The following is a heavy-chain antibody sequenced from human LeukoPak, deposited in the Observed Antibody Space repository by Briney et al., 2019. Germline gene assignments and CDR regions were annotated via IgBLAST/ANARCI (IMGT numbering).Heavy chain of an antibody. J-gene: IGHJ4*02. D-gene: IGHD3-9*01. V-gene: IGHV1-8*01. CDR1: GYTFTSYD. CDR2: MNPNSGST. Sequence: ASVKVSCKASGYTFTSYDINWVRQATGQGLEWMGWMNPNSGSTGYAQKFQGRVTMTRNTSISTAYMELSSLRSEDTAVYYCARGVRYFDWLSTSDDYWGQGTLVTVSS. CDR3: ARGVRYFDWLSTSDDY.